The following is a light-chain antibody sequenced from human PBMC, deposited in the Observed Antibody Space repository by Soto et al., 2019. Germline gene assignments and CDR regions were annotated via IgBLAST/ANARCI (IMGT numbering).Light chain of an antibody. V-gene: IGKV3-20*01. CDR2: GAS. J-gene: IGKJ1*01. CDR1: RTVSNR. Sequence: EILMTQSPDTLSVSPGERVTLSCRASRTVSNRLAWYQHKPGQAPRLLIYGASSRATGIPDRFSGSGSGTDFTLTISRLEPEDFAVYYCQQYGSSPWTFGQGTKV. CDR3: QQYGSSPWT.